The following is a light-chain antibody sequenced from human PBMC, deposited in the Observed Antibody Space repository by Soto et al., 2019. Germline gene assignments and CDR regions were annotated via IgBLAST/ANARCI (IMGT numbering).Light chain of an antibody. J-gene: IGKJ1*01. CDR1: QSVSNNY. Sequence: EILLTQYPGTLSLSPGERATLSCRASQSVSNNYLAWYQQKPGHAPRLLIYGASNRATGIPDRLSGSGSGTEFTLTISRLEPEDFAVYYCQQYGSSGTFGQGTKVDIK. CDR3: QQYGSSGT. CDR2: GAS. V-gene: IGKV3-20*01.